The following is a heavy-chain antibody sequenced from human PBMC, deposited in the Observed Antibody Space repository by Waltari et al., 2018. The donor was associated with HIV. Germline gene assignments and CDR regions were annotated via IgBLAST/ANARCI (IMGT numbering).Heavy chain of an antibody. J-gene: IGHJ6*02. CDR1: GVLVSSNY. CDR3: ARDNPAYDSSGYYYGMDV. V-gene: IGHV3-66*01. Sequence: EVQLVESGGGLVQPGGYLRLSCAASGVLVSSNYMSWVRQAPGKGLEWVSVIYSGGSTYYGDSVKGRFTISRDNSKNTLYLQMNSLRAEDTAVYYCARDNPAYDSSGYYYGMDVWGQGTTVTVSS. D-gene: IGHD3-22*01. CDR2: IYSGGST.